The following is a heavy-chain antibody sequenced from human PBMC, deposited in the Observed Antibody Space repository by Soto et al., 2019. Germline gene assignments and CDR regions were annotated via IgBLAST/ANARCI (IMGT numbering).Heavy chain of an antibody. CDR2: IIPIFGTA. CDR3: AGNDLDTAISRYAFDI. J-gene: IGHJ3*02. V-gene: IGHV1-69*13. CDR1: GGTFSSYA. D-gene: IGHD5-18*01. Sequence: GASVKVSCKASGGTFSSYAISWVRQAPGQGLEWMGGIIPIFGTANYAQKFQGRVTITADESTSAAYMELSSLRSEDTAVYYCAGNDLDTAISRYAFDIWGQGTMVTVSS.